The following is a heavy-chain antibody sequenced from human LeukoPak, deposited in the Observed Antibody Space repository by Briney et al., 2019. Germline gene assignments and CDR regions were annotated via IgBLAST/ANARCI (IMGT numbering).Heavy chain of an antibody. V-gene: IGHV4-39*07. D-gene: IGHD2-2*01. CDR3: ARALVSSVEMDV. CDR1: GGSISSSSYY. J-gene: IGHJ6*02. CDR2: INHSGST. Sequence: SETLSLTCTVSGGSISSSSYYWGWIRQPPGKGLEWIGEINHSGSTNYNPSLKSRVTISVDTSKNQFSLKLSSVTAADTAVYYCARALVSSVEMDVWGQGTTVTVSS.